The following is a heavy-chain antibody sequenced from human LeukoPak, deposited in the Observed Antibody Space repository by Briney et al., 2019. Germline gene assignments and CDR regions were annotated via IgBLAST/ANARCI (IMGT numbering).Heavy chain of an antibody. CDR3: ARTGNRAFDV. D-gene: IGHD1-1*01. Sequence: GASVKVSCKSSGYTLTGYYFHWVRQAPGQGLEWMGGINAESGDTNYAQKFQGRVTMTRDTSITTAYMEVRRLRSDDTAVYYCARTGNRAFDVWGQGTLVIVSS. CDR1: GYTLTGYY. J-gene: IGHJ3*01. CDR2: INAESGDT. V-gene: IGHV1-2*02.